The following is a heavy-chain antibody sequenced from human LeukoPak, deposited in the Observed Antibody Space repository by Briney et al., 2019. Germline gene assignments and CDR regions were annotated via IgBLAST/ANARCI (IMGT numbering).Heavy chain of an antibody. V-gene: IGHV4-34*01. CDR1: GGSISSYY. Sequence: SETLSLTCTVSGGSISSYYWSWIRQPAGKGLEWIGVINHSGSTNYNPSLKSRVTISVDTSKNQFSLKLSSVTAADTAVYYCARDYYDSSGYWAFDYWGQGTLVTVSS. CDR2: INHSGST. J-gene: IGHJ4*02. D-gene: IGHD3-22*01. CDR3: ARDYYDSSGYWAFDY.